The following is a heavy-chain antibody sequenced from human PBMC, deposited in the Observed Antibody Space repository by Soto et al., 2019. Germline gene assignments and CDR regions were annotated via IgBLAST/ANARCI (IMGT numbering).Heavy chain of an antibody. CDR2: IKGDGSVK. CDR3: AREQTPQIRGSWFDALDI. CDR1: KFTFGTFW. Sequence: EVQLVESGGGLVQPGGSLRLSCAASKFTFGTFWMAWVRQAPGKGLEWVAVIKGDGSVKYYVDSVNGRFTISRDNAKNLLYLQMNSLRTEDTAVYYCAREQTPQIRGSWFDALDIWGQGTMVTVSS. J-gene: IGHJ3*02. D-gene: IGHD6-13*01. V-gene: IGHV3-7*03.